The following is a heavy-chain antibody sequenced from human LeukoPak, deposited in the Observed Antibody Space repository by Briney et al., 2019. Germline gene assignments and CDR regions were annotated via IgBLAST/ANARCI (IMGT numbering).Heavy chain of an antibody. CDR1: GLTLSNYY. D-gene: IGHD3-3*02. CDR2: ISNIGSTT. V-gene: IGHV3-11*04. J-gene: IGHJ4*02. CDR3: ASDISNKGFDY. Sequence: PGGSLKLSCSASGLTLSNYYMSWIRPAPGKGLEWVSYISNIGSTTHHADSVRGLFTISRDNAKNSLYVKMNRLRAKDTAVYYCASDISNKGFDYWGQGTLVTVSS.